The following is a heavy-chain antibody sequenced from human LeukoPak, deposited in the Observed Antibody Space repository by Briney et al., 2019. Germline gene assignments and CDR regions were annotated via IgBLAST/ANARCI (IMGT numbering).Heavy chain of an antibody. Sequence: GASVKVSCKASGYTFTSYYMHWVRQAPGQGLEWMGIINPSGGSTSYAQKFQGRVTMTRDTSTSTVYMELSSLRSEDTAVYYCARGAYYDFWSGYPNRDYFDYWGQGTLVTVSS. CDR2: INPSGGST. J-gene: IGHJ4*02. CDR3: ARGAYYDFWSGYPNRDYFDY. D-gene: IGHD3-3*01. CDR1: GYTFTSYY. V-gene: IGHV1-46*03.